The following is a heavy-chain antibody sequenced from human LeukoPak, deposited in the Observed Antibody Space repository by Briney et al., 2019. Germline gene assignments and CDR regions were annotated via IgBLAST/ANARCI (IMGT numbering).Heavy chain of an antibody. CDR2: ISGSGGST. CDR3: AKHRGAYDSIDAFDI. CDR1: GFTFSSYA. D-gene: IGHD3-22*01. V-gene: IGHV3-23*01. Sequence: GGSLRLSCAASGFTFSSYAMSWVRQAPGKGLEWVSVISGSGGSTNYADSVKGRFTISRDNSKNTLYLQMNSLRAEDTAVYYCAKHRGAYDSIDAFDIWGQGTMVTVS. J-gene: IGHJ3*02.